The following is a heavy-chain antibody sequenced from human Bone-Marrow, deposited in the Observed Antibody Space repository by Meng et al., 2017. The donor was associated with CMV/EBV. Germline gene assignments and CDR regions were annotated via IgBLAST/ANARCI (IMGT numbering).Heavy chain of an antibody. Sequence: GESLKISCAASGFTFSSYWMSWVRQAPGKGLEWVANIKQDGSEKYYVDSVKGRFTISRDNAKNSLYLQMNSLRAEDTAVYYCARGVTGRYYDYVWGSYRPTNYYFDYWGQGTLVTVSS. V-gene: IGHV3-7*01. CDR2: IKQDGSEK. CDR3: ARGVTGRYYDYVWGSYRPTNYYFDY. D-gene: IGHD3-16*02. CDR1: GFTFSSYW. J-gene: IGHJ4*02.